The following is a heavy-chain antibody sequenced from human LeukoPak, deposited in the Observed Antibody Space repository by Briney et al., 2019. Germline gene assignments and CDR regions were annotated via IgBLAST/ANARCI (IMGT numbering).Heavy chain of an antibody. V-gene: IGHV3-23*01. Sequence: GGSLRLSCAASGFTFSSYAMSWVRQAPGKGLEWVSAISGSGGSTYYADSVKGRFTISRDNSKNTLYLQMNSLRAEDTAVCYCAKDSEATMIPAAFDIWGQGTMVTVSS. D-gene: IGHD3-22*01. CDR3: AKDSEATMIPAAFDI. CDR2: ISGSGGST. J-gene: IGHJ3*02. CDR1: GFTFSSYA.